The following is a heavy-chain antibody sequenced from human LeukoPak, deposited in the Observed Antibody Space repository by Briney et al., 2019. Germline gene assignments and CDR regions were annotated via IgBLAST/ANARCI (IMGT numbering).Heavy chain of an antibody. Sequence: ASVKVSCKASGYTFTSYGITWVRQAPGQGLDWMGWISASNGNTNYAQKFQGRVTMTTDTSTSTAYMELRSLKSDDTAVYYCARDCTNGVCYKGDAFDIWGQGTMVTVSS. D-gene: IGHD2-8*01. CDR3: ARDCTNGVCYKGDAFDI. CDR1: GYTFTSYG. V-gene: IGHV1-18*01. J-gene: IGHJ3*02. CDR2: ISASNGNT.